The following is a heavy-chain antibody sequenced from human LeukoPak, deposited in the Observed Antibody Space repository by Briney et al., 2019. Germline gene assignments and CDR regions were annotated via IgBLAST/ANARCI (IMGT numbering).Heavy chain of an antibody. CDR1: GYSISSGYY. CDR2: IYYSGST. Sequence: SETLSLTCTVSGYSISSGYYWSWIRQPPGKGLEWIGYIYYSGSTNYNPSLKSRVTISVDTSKNQFSLKLSSVTAADTAVYYCARTENYGSGSYYWFDPWGQGTLVTVSS. CDR3: ARTENYGSGSYYWFDP. V-gene: IGHV4-61*01. D-gene: IGHD3-10*01. J-gene: IGHJ5*02.